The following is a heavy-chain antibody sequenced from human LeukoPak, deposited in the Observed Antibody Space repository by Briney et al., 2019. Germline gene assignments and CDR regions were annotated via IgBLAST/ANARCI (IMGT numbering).Heavy chain of an antibody. CDR1: GYTFTGYY. V-gene: IGHV1-2*02. J-gene: IGHJ5*02. CDR3: ARVVPSAAGNWFDP. CDR2: INPNSGGT. D-gene: IGHD6-13*01. Sequence: AASVKVSCKASGYTFTGYYMHWVRQAPGQGLEWMGWINPNSGGTNYAQKFKGRVTMTRDTSISTAYMELSRLRSDDTAVYYCARVVPSAAGNWFDPWGQGTLVTVSS.